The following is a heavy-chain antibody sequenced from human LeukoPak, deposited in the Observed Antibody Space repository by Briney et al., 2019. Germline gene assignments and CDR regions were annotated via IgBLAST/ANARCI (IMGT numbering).Heavy chain of an antibody. CDR3: ARGCSGGSCYGFDNWFDP. J-gene: IGHJ5*02. D-gene: IGHD2-15*01. CDR1: GGTFSSFA. CDR2: IIPIFGTA. Sequence: GASVNVSCKASGGTFSSFAISWVRQAPGQGLEWMGGIIPIFGTANYAQKFQGRVTITADESTSTAYMELSSLRSEDTAVYYCARGCSGGSCYGFDNWFDPWGQGTLVTVSS. V-gene: IGHV1-69*13.